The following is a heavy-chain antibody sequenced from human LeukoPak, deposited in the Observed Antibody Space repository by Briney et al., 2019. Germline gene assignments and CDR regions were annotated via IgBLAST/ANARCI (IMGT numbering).Heavy chain of an antibody. Sequence: PGGSLRLSCAASGFTFSSYAMSWVRQVPGKGLEWVSAISGSGGSTYYADSVKGRFTISRDNSKNTLYLQTNSLRAEDTAVYYCAKDGRVLEIIDIWGQGTMVTVSS. CDR3: AKDGRVLEIIDI. CDR2: ISGSGGST. V-gene: IGHV3-23*01. D-gene: IGHD3-3*01. CDR1: GFTFSSYA. J-gene: IGHJ3*02.